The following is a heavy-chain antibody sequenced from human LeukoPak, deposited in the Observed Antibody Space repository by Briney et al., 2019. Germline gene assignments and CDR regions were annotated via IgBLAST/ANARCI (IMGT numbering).Heavy chain of an antibody. CDR1: GFTFSSYA. J-gene: IGHJ4*02. CDR2: ISGSGGST. D-gene: IGHD3-3*01. Sequence: GGSLRLSCAAPGFTFSSYAMSWVRQAPGKGLEWVSAISGSGGSTYYADSVKGRFTTSRDNSKNTPYLQMNSLRAEDTAVYYCASYHYDFWSGRLDYWGQGTLVTVSS. CDR3: ASYHYDFWSGRLDY. V-gene: IGHV3-23*01.